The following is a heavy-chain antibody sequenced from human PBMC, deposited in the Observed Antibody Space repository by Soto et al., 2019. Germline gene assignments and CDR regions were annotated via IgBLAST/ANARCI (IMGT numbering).Heavy chain of an antibody. Sequence: QVQLVQSGAEVKKPGSSVKVSCKASGGTFSSYAISWVRQAPGQGLEWMGGIIPIFGTANYAQKFQGRVTITADESTSTAYMELSSLRSEDTAVYYCARGGYSSSWRQNWYFDLWGRGTLVTVSS. CDR3: ARGGYSSSWRQNWYFDL. D-gene: IGHD6-13*01. CDR2: IIPIFGTA. CDR1: GGTFSSYA. V-gene: IGHV1-69*01. J-gene: IGHJ2*01.